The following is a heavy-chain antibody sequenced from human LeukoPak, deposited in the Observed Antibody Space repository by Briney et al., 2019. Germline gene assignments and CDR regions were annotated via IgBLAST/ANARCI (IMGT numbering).Heavy chain of an antibody. CDR1: GGSVSGSSYY. Sequence: SETLSLTCSVSGGSVSGSSYYWGWIRQPPGKGLEYIGYIQHSGSTNYNPSLKSRVTMSIDTSKNQFSLKLSSVAAADTAEYYCVKLESRDGYTYFDYWGQGTLVTVFS. CDR2: IQHSGST. CDR3: VKLESRDGYTYFDY. V-gene: IGHV4-61*05. D-gene: IGHD5-24*01. J-gene: IGHJ4*02.